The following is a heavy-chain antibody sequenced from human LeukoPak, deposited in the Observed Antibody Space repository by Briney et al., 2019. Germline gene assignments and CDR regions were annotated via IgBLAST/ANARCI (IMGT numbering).Heavy chain of an antibody. CDR2: IYSGGTT. CDR1: GFIVSSDS. J-gene: IGHJ4*02. CDR3: ARATLDN. V-gene: IGHV3-53*01. Sequence: GGSLRLSCAASGFIVSSDSISWVRQAPGKGLDWVSIIYSGGTTNYADSVRARFTISRDNSKNTVYLQMNSLRVEDTAVYYCARATLDNWSQGTLVTVSS.